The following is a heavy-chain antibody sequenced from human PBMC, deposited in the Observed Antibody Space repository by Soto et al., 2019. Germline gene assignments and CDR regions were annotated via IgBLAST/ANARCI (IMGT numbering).Heavy chain of an antibody. Sequence: ASVKVSCHASGYTFTSYYMHWVRPAPGQGLEWMGIINPSGASTSYAQKFQGRVTMTRETSSRTVYRELISLGSEDTAVYYCATYLSWGPYAFDIWGQGTMVTVSS. CDR3: ATYLSWGPYAFDI. V-gene: IGHV1-46*01. J-gene: IGHJ3*02. D-gene: IGHD7-27*01. CDR1: GYTFTSYY. CDR2: INPSGAST.